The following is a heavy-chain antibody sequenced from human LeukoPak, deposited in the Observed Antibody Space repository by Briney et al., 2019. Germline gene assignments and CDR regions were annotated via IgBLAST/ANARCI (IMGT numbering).Heavy chain of an antibody. CDR1: GYSFTSYW. CDR2: IYPDDSDT. CDR3: ARQSTYYGNYMDV. D-gene: IGHD3-10*01. V-gene: IGHV5-51*01. J-gene: IGHJ6*03. Sequence: GESLKISCKGSGYSFTSYWIGWVRQMPGKGLEWMGIIYPDDSDTRYSPSFQGQVTISADKSISTAYLQWSSLKASDTAMYYCARQSTYYGNYMDVWGKGTTVTISS.